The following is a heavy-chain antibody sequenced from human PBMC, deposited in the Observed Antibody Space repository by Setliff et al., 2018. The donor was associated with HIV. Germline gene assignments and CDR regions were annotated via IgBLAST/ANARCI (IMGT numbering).Heavy chain of an antibody. CDR3: ARTSYNFWGGPDS. V-gene: IGHV4-39*02. D-gene: IGHD3-3*01. Sequence: SETLSLTCNVSGDSISNHYWGWIRQPPGKGLEWIGTIYYSGSTYNNPSLKRRVIMSVDTSKNRFSLRLSSVSAADTAVYYCARTSYNFWGGPDSWGQGTLVTVS. CDR2: IYYSGST. CDR1: GDSISNHY. J-gene: IGHJ4*02.